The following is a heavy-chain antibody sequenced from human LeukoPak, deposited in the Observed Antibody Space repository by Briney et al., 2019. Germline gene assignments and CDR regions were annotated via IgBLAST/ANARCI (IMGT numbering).Heavy chain of an antibody. D-gene: IGHD6-13*01. CDR1: GDSFSSNSAA. CDR2: TYYRCKWYN. Sequence: SQTLPLTCAVSGDSFSSNSAAWDWHRPSPSRGLEWLGSTYYRCKWYNDYALSVKSPITINPDTSKNQFSLQLNSVTPEDTAVYYCARERVQQLAPNYYYYYGMDVWGQGTTVTVSS. J-gene: IGHJ6*02. V-gene: IGHV6-1*01. CDR3: ARERVQQLAPNYYYYYGMDV.